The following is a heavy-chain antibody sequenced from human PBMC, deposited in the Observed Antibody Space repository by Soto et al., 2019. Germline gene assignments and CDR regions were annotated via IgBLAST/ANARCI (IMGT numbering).Heavy chain of an antibody. Sequence: SVNVSCKASVGTFRRYASSAVRQARGQGLDGVGGIIPIFGTANVVQKDQGRVTIADDETTSTANMEVSSLSTEDTAVYYWASGHNWRNIFGVVTAPHYYYYGMDVWGQGTTVTVSS. CDR2: IIPIFGTA. D-gene: IGHD3-3*01. CDR1: VGTFRRYA. J-gene: IGHJ6*02. V-gene: IGHV1-69*13. CDR3: ASGHNWRNIFGVVTAPHYYYYGMDV.